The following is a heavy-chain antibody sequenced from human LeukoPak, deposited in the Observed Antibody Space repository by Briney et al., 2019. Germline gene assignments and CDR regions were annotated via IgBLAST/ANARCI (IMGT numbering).Heavy chain of an antibody. J-gene: IGHJ4*02. CDR2: ISSRSSYI. CDR3: AREGTGTNPLDY. V-gene: IGHV3-21*01. D-gene: IGHD1-7*01. CDR1: GFTFSSYS. Sequence: PGGSLRLSCAASGFTFSSYSMNWVRQAPGKGLEWVSSISSRSSYIYYADSVKGRFTLSRDNAKNSLYLQMNSLRAEDTAVYYCAREGTGTNPLDYWGQGTLVTVSS.